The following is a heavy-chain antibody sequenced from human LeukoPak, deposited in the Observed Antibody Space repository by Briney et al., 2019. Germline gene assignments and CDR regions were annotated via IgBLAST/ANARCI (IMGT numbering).Heavy chain of an antibody. V-gene: IGHV4-30-4*01. CDR2: IYYSGST. Sequence: SETLSLTCTVSGGSISSGDYYWSWIRQPPGKGLEWIGYIYYSGSTYYNPSFKSRVTISVDTSKNQFSLKLSSVTAADTAVYYCAREMATMFDPWGQGTLVTVSS. CDR1: GGSISSGDYY. J-gene: IGHJ5*02. CDR3: AREMATMFDP. D-gene: IGHD5-24*01.